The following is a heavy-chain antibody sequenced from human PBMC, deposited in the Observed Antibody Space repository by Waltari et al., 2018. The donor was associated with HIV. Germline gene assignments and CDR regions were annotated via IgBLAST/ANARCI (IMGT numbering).Heavy chain of an antibody. J-gene: IGHJ4*02. CDR2: IRTKTYGGTT. Sequence: VRLSCSTSGFTFGDFAIIWVRQAPGKGLEWVGLIRTKTYGGTTESAASVKDRFTISRDDSRSIAYLQMNSLKTEDTAIYFCTRQHDSSGYYTRGLFYFDYWGQGNLVTVSS. CDR3: TRQHDSSGYYTRGLFYFDY. V-gene: IGHV3-49*04. D-gene: IGHD3-22*01. CDR1: GFTFGDFA.